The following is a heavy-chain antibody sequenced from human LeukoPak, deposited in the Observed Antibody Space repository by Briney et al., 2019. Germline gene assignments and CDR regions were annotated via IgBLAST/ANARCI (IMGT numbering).Heavy chain of an antibody. Sequence: ASVKVSCKASGYTFTGYYIHWVRQAPGQGLEWMGWINPNSGGTNYAQKFRGWVTMTRDTSISTAYMELSRLRSDDTAVYYCALLGYCSSTSCYKLNDYWGQGTLVTVSS. V-gene: IGHV1-2*04. D-gene: IGHD2-2*02. J-gene: IGHJ4*02. CDR1: GYTFTGYY. CDR2: INPNSGGT. CDR3: ALLGYCSSTSCYKLNDY.